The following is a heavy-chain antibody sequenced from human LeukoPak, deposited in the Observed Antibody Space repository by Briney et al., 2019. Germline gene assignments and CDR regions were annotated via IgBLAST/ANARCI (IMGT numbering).Heavy chain of an antibody. D-gene: IGHD3-10*01. J-gene: IGHJ4*02. V-gene: IGHV4-34*01. CDR3: ARKAMVRGYDY. CDR2: INHSGST. CDR1: GDSISGYY. Sequence: SETLSLTCTVSGDSISGYYWSWIRQPPGKGLEWIGEINHSGSTNYNPSLKSRVTISVDTSKNQFSLKLSSVTAADTAVYYCARKAMVRGYDYWGQGTLVTVSS.